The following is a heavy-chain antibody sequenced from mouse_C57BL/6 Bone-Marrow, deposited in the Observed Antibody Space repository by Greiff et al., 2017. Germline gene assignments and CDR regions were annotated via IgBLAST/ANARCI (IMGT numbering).Heavy chain of an antibody. CDR1: GFSFNTYA. CDR2: IRSKSNNYAT. CDR3: VRHTTVVANYAMDY. Sequence: EVKLVESGGGLVQPKGSLKLSCAASGFSFNTYAMNWVRQAPGKGLEWVARIRSKSNNYATYYADSVKDRFTISSDDSESMLYLQMNNLKTEDTAMYYCVRHTTVVANYAMDYWGQGTSVTVSS. J-gene: IGHJ4*01. D-gene: IGHD1-1*01. V-gene: IGHV10-1*01.